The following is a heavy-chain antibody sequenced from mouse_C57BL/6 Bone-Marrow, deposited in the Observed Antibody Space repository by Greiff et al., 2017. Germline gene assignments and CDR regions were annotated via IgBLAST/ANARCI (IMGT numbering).Heavy chain of an antibody. J-gene: IGHJ2*01. V-gene: IGHV14-4*01. D-gene: IGHD1-1*01. CDR2: IDPENGDT. CDR1: GFNIKDDY. CDR3: TTTVVAPYYFDY. Sequence: VQLQQSGAELVRPGASVKLSCTASGFNIKDDYMHWVKQRPEQGLEWIGWIDPENGDTEYASKFQGKATITADTSSNTAYLQLSSLTSEDTAVYYCTTTVVAPYYFDYWCQGTTLTVSS.